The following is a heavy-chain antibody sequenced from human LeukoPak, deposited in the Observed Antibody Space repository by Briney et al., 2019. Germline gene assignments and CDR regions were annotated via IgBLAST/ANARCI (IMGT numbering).Heavy chain of an antibody. Sequence: PGGSLRLSCAASGFTFSSYGMHWVRQAPGKGLEWVAVISYDGSNKYYADSVKGRFTISRDNSKNTLYLQMNSLRAEDTAVYYCANAPIYYYDSSGPLDYWGQGTLVTVSS. CDR3: ANAPIYYYDSSGPLDY. CDR2: ISYDGSNK. CDR1: GFTFSSYG. V-gene: IGHV3-30*18. J-gene: IGHJ4*02. D-gene: IGHD3-22*01.